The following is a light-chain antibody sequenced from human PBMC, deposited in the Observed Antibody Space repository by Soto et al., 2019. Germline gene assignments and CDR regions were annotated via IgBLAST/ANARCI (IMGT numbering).Light chain of an antibody. CDR3: SSYTSSSTLV. J-gene: IGLJ3*02. Sequence: QSALTQPASVSGSLGQSITISCTGTTSDVGAYNYVSWYQQHPGKAPQLVIYDVTNRPSGVSNRFSGSKSGNTASLTSSGLQAEDEADYYCSSYTSSSTLVFGGGTKLTVL. CDR1: TSDVGAYNY. CDR2: DVT. V-gene: IGLV2-14*03.